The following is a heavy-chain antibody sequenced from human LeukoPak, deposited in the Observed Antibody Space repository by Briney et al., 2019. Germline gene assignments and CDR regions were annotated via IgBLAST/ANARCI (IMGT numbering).Heavy chain of an antibody. D-gene: IGHD3-22*01. CDR2: ISAHNGNT. CDR1: GYTFTSYG. Sequence: ASVKVSCKASGYTFTSYGISWVRQAPGQGLEWMGWISAHNGNTNYAQKLQGRVTMTTDTSTSTAYMELRSLRSDDTAVYYCARDGLIVVVITAYGMDVWGQGTTVTVSS. CDR3: ARDGLIVVVITAYGMDV. V-gene: IGHV1-18*01. J-gene: IGHJ6*02.